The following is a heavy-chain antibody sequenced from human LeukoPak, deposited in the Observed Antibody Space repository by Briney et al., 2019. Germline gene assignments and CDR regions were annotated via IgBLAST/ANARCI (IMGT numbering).Heavy chain of an antibody. CDR2: ISSNAGNM. J-gene: IGHJ3*01. V-gene: IGHV3-48*03. CDR3: ARVLSSSSSSLGAYDL. Sequence: GGSLRLSCAASGFTFSSYETNWVRQAPGKGPEWVSYISSNAGNMYYADSVKGRFTISRDNAKSSLYLQMNSLRAEDTAFYYCARVLSSSSSSLGAYDLWGQGTMVHVSS. D-gene: IGHD2-2*01. CDR1: GFTFSSYE.